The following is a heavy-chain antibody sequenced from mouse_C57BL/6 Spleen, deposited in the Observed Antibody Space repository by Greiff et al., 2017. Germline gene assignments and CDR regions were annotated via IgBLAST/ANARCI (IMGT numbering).Heavy chain of an antibody. J-gene: IGHJ4*01. CDR1: GFNIKNTY. CDR2: INPANGNT. Sequence: DVQLVESVAELVRPGASVKLSCTASGFNIKNTYMPWVRQRPEQGLEWIGRINPANGNTTYAQKLQGQATITADTSTNTSYLPLSSLTSEDTAIYYCAKVLRQGAMDYWGQGTSVTVSS. V-gene: IGHV14-3*01. CDR3: AKVLRQGAMDY.